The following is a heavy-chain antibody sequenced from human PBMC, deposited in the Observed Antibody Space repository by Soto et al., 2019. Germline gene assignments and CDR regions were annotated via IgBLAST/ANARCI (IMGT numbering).Heavy chain of an antibody. Sequence: PGGSLSLSCAASGFTVSSNYMSWVRQAPGKGLEWVSVIYSGGSTYYADSVKGRFTISRDNSKNTLYLQMNSLRAEDTAVYYCARDHTTMVRGVIMYDAFDIWGQGTMVTVSS. D-gene: IGHD3-10*01. CDR3: ARDHTTMVRGVIMYDAFDI. V-gene: IGHV3-53*01. J-gene: IGHJ3*02. CDR2: IYSGGST. CDR1: GFTVSSNY.